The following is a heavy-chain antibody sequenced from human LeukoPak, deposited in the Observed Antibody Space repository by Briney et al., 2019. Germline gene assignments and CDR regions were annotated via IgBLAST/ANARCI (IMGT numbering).Heavy chain of an antibody. CDR2: INPNSGGT. CDR1: GYTFTGYY. J-gene: IGHJ4*02. V-gene: IGHV1-2*02. Sequence: ASVKVSCKASGYTFTGYYMHWVRQAPGQGLEWMGWINPNSGGTNYAQKFQGRVTMTRDTSISTAYMELSRLRSDDTAVYYCARARHYYDSSGQFDYWGQGTLVTVSS. D-gene: IGHD3-22*01. CDR3: ARARHYYDSSGQFDY.